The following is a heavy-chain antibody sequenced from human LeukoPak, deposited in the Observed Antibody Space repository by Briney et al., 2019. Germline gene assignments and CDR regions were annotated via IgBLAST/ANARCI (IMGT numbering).Heavy chain of an antibody. CDR2: LYYSGST. V-gene: IGHV4-59*08. D-gene: IGHD1-26*01. J-gene: IGHJ4*02. CDR1: GGSISSYY. Sequence: ASETLSLTCSVSGGSISSYYWSWIRQPPGKGLEWIGYLYYSGSTNSNPSLKSRVTMSVDTSKNQFSLKLSSVTAADTAVYYCARHSRTYYDFDYWGQGSLVTVSS. CDR3: ARHSRTYYDFDY.